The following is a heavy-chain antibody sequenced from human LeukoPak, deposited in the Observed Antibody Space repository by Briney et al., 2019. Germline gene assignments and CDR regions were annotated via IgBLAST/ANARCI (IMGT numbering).Heavy chain of an antibody. V-gene: IGHV3-21*01. J-gene: IGHJ5*02. D-gene: IGHD3-22*01. Sequence: GGSLRLSCAASGFTFSSYSMNWVRQAPGEGLEWVSSISSSSSYKYYADSVKGRFTISRDNAKNSLYLQMNSLRAEDTAVYYCARDRYYDSSGSPWGQGTLVTVSS. CDR3: ARDRYYDSSGSP. CDR1: GFTFSSYS. CDR2: ISSSSSYK.